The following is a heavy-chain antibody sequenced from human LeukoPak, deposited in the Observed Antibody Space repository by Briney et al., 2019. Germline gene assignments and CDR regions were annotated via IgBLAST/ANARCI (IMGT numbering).Heavy chain of an antibody. CDR2: ISSRSSTI. J-gene: IGHJ4*02. CDR1: GFTFSSYS. V-gene: IGHV3-48*04. Sequence: PGGSLRLSCAASGFTFSSYSMNWVRQAPGKGLEWVSYISSRSSTIYYADSVKGRFTISRDNAKNSLYLQMNSLRAEDTAVYYCARDGGGATDYWGQGTLVTGSS. D-gene: IGHD3-16*01. CDR3: ARDGGGATDY.